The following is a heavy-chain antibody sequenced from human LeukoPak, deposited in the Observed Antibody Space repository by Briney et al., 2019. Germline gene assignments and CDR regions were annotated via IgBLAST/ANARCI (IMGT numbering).Heavy chain of an antibody. CDR2: ISGSGGST. Sequence: GGSPRLSCAASGFTFSSYAMSWVRQAPGKGLEWVSAISGSGGSTYYADSVKGRFTISRDNSKNTLYLQMNSLRAEDTAVYYCAKAEWLVYWYFDYWGQGTLVTVSS. CDR1: GFTFSSYA. V-gene: IGHV3-23*01. D-gene: IGHD6-19*01. CDR3: AKAEWLVYWYFDY. J-gene: IGHJ4*02.